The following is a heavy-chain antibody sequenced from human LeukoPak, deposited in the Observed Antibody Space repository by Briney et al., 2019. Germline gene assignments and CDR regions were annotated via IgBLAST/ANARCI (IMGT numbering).Heavy chain of an antibody. CDR2: ISSSSSYI. Sequence: SGGSLRLSCAASGFTFSSYSMNWVRQAPGKGLEWVSSISSSSSYIYYADSVKGRFTISRDNAKNSLYLQMNSLRAADTAVYYCARFTMYYYDSSGYPPLVDVWGKGTTVTISS. V-gene: IGHV3-21*01. CDR3: ARFTMYYYDSSGYPPLVDV. CDR1: GFTFSSYS. J-gene: IGHJ6*04. D-gene: IGHD3-22*01.